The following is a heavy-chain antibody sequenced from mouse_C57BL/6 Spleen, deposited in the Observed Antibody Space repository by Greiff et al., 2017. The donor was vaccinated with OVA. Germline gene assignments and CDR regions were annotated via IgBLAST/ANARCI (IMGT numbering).Heavy chain of an antibody. D-gene: IGHD2-4*01. CDR3: ASRIYYDYDGGYAMDY. Sequence: EVQLVESGGDLVKPGGSLKLSCAASGFTFSSYGMSWVRQTPDKRLEWVATISSGGSYTYYPDSVKGRFTISRDNAKNTLYLQMSSLKSEDTAMYYCASRIYYDYDGGYAMDYWGQGTSVTVSS. J-gene: IGHJ4*01. CDR2: ISSGGSYT. CDR1: GFTFSSYG. V-gene: IGHV5-6*01.